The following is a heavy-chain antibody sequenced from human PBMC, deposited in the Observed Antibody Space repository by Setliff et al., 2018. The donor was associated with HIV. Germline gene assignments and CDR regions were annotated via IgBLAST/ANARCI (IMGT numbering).Heavy chain of an antibody. CDR1: GGSISSSSYH. CDR2: IYYSGSI. CDR3: ARSSIVQVPAAPDAPFDV. V-gene: IGHV4-39*07. D-gene: IGHD2-2*01. J-gene: IGHJ3*01. Sequence: PSETLSLTCTVSGGSISSSSYHWGWIRQPPGKGLEWIGSIYYSGSINYNPSLKSRVTMAVDTSKNQFSLRLRSVTAVDTAVYYCARSSIVQVPAAPDAPFDVWGQGTMVTVSS.